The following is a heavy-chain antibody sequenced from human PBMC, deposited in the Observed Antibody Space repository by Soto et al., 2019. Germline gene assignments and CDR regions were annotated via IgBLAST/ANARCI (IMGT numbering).Heavy chain of an antibody. V-gene: IGHV3-30*18. Sequence: QVQLVESGGGVVQPGRSLRLSCADSGFTFSDYGMHWVRQAPGKGLEWVAVISYDGSNKHYEDSVTGRFTISRDNSQNTLYLQMNSLRPEDTAVYYCAKDTYYHDSSGYYVFDHWGQGTLVTVSS. J-gene: IGHJ4*02. CDR1: GFTFSDYG. CDR2: ISYDGSNK. D-gene: IGHD3-22*01. CDR3: AKDTYYHDSSGYYVFDH.